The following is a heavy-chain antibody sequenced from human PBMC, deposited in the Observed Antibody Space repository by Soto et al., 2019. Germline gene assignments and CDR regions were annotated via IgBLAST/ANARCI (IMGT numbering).Heavy chain of an antibody. J-gene: IGHJ6*02. CDR2: IIPIFGTA. CDR3: ARXKGRQQLEGDYYYGMDV. D-gene: IGHD6-13*01. Sequence: SVKVSCKASGGTFSSYAISWVRQAPGQGLEWMGGIIPIFGTANYAQKFQGRVTITADKSTSTAYMELSSLRSEDTAVYYCARXKGRQQLEGDYYYGMDVWGPGTTVTVSS. V-gene: IGHV1-69*06. CDR1: GGTFSSYA.